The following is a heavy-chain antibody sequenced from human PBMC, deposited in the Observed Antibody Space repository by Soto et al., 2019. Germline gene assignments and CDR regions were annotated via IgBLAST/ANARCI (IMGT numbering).Heavy chain of an antibody. D-gene: IGHD2-15*01. V-gene: IGHV3-66*01. CDR1: GFTVSSKY. Sequence: GGSLRLSCAASGFTVSSKYMSWVRQAPGQGLEWVSLIQSGGPTYYADSVKGRFTISRDTSENTLHLQMDSLRAEDTAVYYCERDDVLCDGGRCYGVSLDVWGKGTMVTVSS. CDR3: ERDDVLCDGGRCYGVSLDV. CDR2: IQSGGPT. J-gene: IGHJ6*03.